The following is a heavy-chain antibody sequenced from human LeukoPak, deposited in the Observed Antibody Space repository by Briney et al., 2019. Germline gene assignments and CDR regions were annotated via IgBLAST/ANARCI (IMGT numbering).Heavy chain of an antibody. CDR3: ARGLIAAAGFDY. CDR2: ISSSGSTI. CDR1: GFTFSSYE. J-gene: IGHJ4*02. D-gene: IGHD6-13*01. V-gene: IGHV3-48*03. Sequence: GGSLRLSCAASGFTFSSYEMNWVRQAPGKGLEWVSYISSSGSTIYYADSVKGRFTISRDNAKNSLYLQMNSLRAEDTAVYYRARGLIAAAGFDYWGQGTLVTVSS.